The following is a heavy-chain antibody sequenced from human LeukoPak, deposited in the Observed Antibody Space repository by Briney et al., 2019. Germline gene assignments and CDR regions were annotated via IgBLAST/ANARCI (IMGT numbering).Heavy chain of an antibody. V-gene: IGHV3-74*01. CDR2: ISGDGSVT. CDR3: ARYSSSSGGASYYLDY. J-gene: IGHJ4*01. Sequence: GGSLRLSCTASGFTLRNYWMHWVRQVPGKRLVWVSRISGDGSVTNYADSVQGRFTISRDNAKDILYLQINSLRSEDTAVYYCARYSSSSGGASYYLDYWGHGTLVTVSS. D-gene: IGHD6-6*01. CDR1: GFTLRNYW.